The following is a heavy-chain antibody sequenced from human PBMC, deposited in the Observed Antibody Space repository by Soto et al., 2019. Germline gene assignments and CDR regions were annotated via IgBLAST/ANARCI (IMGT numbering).Heavy chain of an antibody. CDR2: ISYDGSSE. V-gene: IGHV3-30-3*01. CDR1: EFTFSSYA. Sequence: QVQLVESGGGVVQPGRSLRLSCAGSEFTFSSYAMHWVRQAPGKGLEWVAIISYDGSSEYYADSVKGRFTISRDNSKNTLYLQMNSLRADDTARYYCARDGRYFDYWGQGTLVTVSS. D-gene: IGHD3-9*01. J-gene: IGHJ4*02. CDR3: ARDGRYFDY.